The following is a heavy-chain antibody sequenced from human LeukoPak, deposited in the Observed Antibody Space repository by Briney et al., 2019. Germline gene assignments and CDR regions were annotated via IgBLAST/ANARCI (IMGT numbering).Heavy chain of an antibody. V-gene: IGHV1-18*01. J-gene: IGHJ5*02. D-gene: IGHD3-3*01. CDR1: GYTFTSYG. CDR2: ISAYNGNT. Sequence: ASVKVSCKASGYTFTSYGISWVRQAPGQGLEWMGWISAYNGNTNYAQKLQGRVTMTTDTSTSTVYMELSSLRSEDTAVYYCARDRNTVLGAVIYWFDTWGQGTLVTVSS. CDR3: ARDRNTVLGAVIYWFDT.